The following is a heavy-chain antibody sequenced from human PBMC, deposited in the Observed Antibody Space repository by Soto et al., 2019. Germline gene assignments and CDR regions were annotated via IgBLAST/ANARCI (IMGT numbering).Heavy chain of an antibody. D-gene: IGHD6-13*01. CDR3: ARARYSSTDLNWFDP. V-gene: IGHV4-59*12. Sequence: SVTLSLTCTVGGGSSSSYYWSWIRKPPGKGLEWIGYIYHSGSTYYNPSLKSRVTISVDRSKNQFSLKLSSVTAADTAVYYCARARYSSTDLNWFDPWGQRTLVTVSS. CDR1: GGSSSSYY. J-gene: IGHJ5*02. CDR2: IYHSGST.